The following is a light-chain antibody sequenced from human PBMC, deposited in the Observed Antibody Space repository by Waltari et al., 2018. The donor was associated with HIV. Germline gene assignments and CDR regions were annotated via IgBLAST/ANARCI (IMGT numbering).Light chain of an antibody. J-gene: IGLJ2*01. CDR2: RNT. CDR3: AAWDDPLNGWV. V-gene: IGLV1-44*01. Sequence: QSVLTQPPSASGTPGQRVTISCSGGSSNIGTNTVNWYKQFPGTAPTLLLYRNTHRPSGVPERFSGSKSGTSASLAISGLQSEDEADYYCAAWDDPLNGWVFGGGTHGTVL. CDR1: SSNIGTNT.